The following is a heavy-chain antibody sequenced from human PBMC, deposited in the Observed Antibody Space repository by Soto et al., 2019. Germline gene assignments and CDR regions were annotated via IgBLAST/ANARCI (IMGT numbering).Heavy chain of an antibody. J-gene: IGHJ6*02. D-gene: IGHD3-10*01. CDR3: ASIYYGSGSYPLDYGMDV. Sequence: ASVKVSCKASGYTFTSYGIGWVRQAPGQGLEWMGWISAYNGNTNYAQKLQGRVTMTTDTSTSTAYMELRSLRSDDTAVYYCASIYYGSGSYPLDYGMDVWGQGTTVTVSS. V-gene: IGHV1-18*01. CDR2: ISAYNGNT. CDR1: GYTFTSYG.